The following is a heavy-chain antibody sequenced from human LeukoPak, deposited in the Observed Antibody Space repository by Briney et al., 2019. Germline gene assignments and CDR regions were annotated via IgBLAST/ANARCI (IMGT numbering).Heavy chain of an antibody. D-gene: IGHD2-15*01. Sequence: GGSLRLSCAASTFTFSNAWMSWVRQAPGKGLEWVGRIKSKSDGGTTDYAAPVKGRFTISRDDSKNMLYLQMNSLKTEDTAVYYCTTAPRGYCSGGSCPYAFDIWGQGTMVTVSS. CDR1: TFTFSNAW. CDR2: IKSKSDGGTT. V-gene: IGHV3-15*01. J-gene: IGHJ3*02. CDR3: TTAPRGYCSGGSCPYAFDI.